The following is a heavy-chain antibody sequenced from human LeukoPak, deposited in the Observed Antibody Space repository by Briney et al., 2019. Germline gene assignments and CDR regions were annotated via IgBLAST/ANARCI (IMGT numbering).Heavy chain of an antibody. CDR3: AREVPEVGFDY. J-gene: IGHJ4*02. Sequence: PSETLSLTCTVSGYSISSGYYWGWIRQPPGKGLEWIGSIYHSGSTYYNPSLKSRVTISVDTSKNQSSLKLSSVTAADTAVYYCAREVPEVGFDYWGQGALVTVSS. CDR2: IYHSGST. V-gene: IGHV4-38-2*02. CDR1: GYSISSGYY. D-gene: IGHD1-26*01.